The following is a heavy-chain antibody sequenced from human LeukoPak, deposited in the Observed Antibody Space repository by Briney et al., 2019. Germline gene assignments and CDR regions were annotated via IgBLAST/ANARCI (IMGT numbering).Heavy chain of an antibody. CDR2: IIPIFGTA. D-gene: IGHD6-19*01. V-gene: IGHV1-69*05. J-gene: IGHJ5*02. CDR1: GGTFSSYA. Sequence: SVKVSCKAPGGTFSSYAISWVRQAPGQGLEWMGGIIPIFGTANYAQKFQGRVTITTDESTSTAYMELSSLRSEDTAVYYCARGGALSSGWYNWFDPWGQGTLVTVSS. CDR3: ARGGALSSGWYNWFDP.